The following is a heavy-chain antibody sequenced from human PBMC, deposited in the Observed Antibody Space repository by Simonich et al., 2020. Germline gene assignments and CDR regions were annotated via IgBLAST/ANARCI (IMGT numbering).Heavy chain of an antibody. V-gene: IGHV1-2*06. D-gene: IGHD7-27*01. J-gene: IGHJ2*01. Sequence: QVQLVQSGAEVKKPGASVKVSCKASGYTFTGYYMHWVRQAPGQGLEWMGRSNPNSGGTNYEQKFQGRVTMTRDTAISTAYMELSRLRSDDTAVYYCARDLLTGDYSIRYFDLWGRGTLVTVSS. CDR3: ARDLLTGDYSIRYFDL. CDR1: GYTFTGYY. CDR2: SNPNSGGT.